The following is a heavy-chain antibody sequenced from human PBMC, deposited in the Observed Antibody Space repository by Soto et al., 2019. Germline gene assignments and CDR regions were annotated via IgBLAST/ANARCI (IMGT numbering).Heavy chain of an antibody. CDR2: ISSSSSYI. CDR3: ARDLYRSSAWYFDY. CDR1: GFTFSSYS. J-gene: IGHJ4*02. Sequence: EVQLVESGGGLVKPGGSLRLSCAASGFTFSSYSMNWVRQAPGKGLEWVSSISSSSSYIYYADSVRGRFTISRDNAKNSLYLQMNSLRAEVTAVYYCARDLYRSSAWYFDYWGQGTLVTVSS. D-gene: IGHD6-6*01. V-gene: IGHV3-21*01.